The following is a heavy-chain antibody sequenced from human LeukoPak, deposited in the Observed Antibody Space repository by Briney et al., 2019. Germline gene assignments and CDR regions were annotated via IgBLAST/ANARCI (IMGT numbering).Heavy chain of an antibody. CDR2: ISYDGSNK. CDR1: GFTFSSYG. Sequence: GGSLRLSCAASGFTFSSYGMHWVRQAPGKGLEWVAVISYDGSNKYYADSVKGRFTISRDNSKNTLFLRMNSLRAEDTAVYYCAKDGAAAGTGFDYWGQGTLVTVSS. J-gene: IGHJ4*02. CDR3: AKDGAAAGTGFDY. D-gene: IGHD6-13*01. V-gene: IGHV3-30*18.